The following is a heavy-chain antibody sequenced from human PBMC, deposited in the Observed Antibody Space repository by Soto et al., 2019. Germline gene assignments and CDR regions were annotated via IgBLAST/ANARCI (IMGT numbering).Heavy chain of an antibody. CDR1: GGSLNNYY. Sequence: SETLSLTCTVSGGSLNNYYWSWIRQPAGKGLEWIGRIYTVGSTNYNPSLKSRVTMSIDTSKNQFSLRLTSVTAADTAVYYCARSPLTHSYAQFDSWGQGSLGTVSS. V-gene: IGHV4-4*07. J-gene: IGHJ4*02. CDR2: IYTVGST. CDR3: ARSPLTHSYAQFDS. D-gene: IGHD3-16*01.